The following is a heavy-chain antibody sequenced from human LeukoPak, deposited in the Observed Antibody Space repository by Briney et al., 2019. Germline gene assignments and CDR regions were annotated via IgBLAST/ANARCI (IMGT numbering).Heavy chain of an antibody. J-gene: IGHJ4*02. V-gene: IGHV3-23*01. CDR1: GFTFSSYG. CDR3: AKDKVGSTFFDY. Sequence: PGRSLRLSCAASGFTFSSYGMSWVRQAPGKGLEWVSTISGSGGSTYYADSVKGRFTISRDNSKNTLYLQMNSLRVEDTAVYYCAKDKVGSTFFDYWGQGTLVTVSS. D-gene: IGHD1-26*01. CDR2: ISGSGGST.